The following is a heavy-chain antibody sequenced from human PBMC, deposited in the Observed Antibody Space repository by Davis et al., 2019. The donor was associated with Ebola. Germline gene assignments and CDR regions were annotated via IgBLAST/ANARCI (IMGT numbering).Heavy chain of an antibody. CDR1: GFIFRNYA. CDR2: VSHSEREI. D-gene: IGHD3-3*01. Sequence: GESLKISCAASGFIFRNYAMHWVRQAPGKGLEWVAVVSHSEREIFYADSVKGRFTISRDNSENTLYLQMNSLTADDTSVYYCARAGFDEVLDYWGQGTPVTVSS. V-gene: IGHV3-30*04. J-gene: IGHJ4*02. CDR3: ARAGFDEVLDY.